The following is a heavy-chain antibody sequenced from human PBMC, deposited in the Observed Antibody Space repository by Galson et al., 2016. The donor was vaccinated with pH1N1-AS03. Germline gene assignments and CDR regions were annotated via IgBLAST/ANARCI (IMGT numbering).Heavy chain of an antibody. Sequence: SETLSLTCGVYGGSFGGYYWSWIRQPPGKGLEWIGEINHSGSTNYNPSLKSRVTISRDTSKKQFSLNLSSVTAADTAVYYCASHGAYFAGRDYWGQGTLVTVSS. CDR1: GGSFGGYY. J-gene: IGHJ4*02. CDR2: INHSGST. D-gene: IGHD4-17*01. V-gene: IGHV4-34*01. CDR3: ASHGAYFAGRDY.